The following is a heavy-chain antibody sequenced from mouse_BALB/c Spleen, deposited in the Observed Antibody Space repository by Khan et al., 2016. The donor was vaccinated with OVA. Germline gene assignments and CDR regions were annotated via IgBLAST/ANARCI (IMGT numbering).Heavy chain of an antibody. Sequence: QVQLKESGPGLVAPSQSLSITCTVSGFSLTSHGVHWVRQPPGKGLVWLGVIWAGGSSNYNSALMSRLSISKDSSKSQVFLKMNSLQTDDTAMYYCARNREPDYFDYWGQGATLTVSS. V-gene: IGHV2-9*02. J-gene: IGHJ2*01. CDR1: GFSLTSHG. CDR3: ARNREPDYFDY. CDR2: IWAGGSS.